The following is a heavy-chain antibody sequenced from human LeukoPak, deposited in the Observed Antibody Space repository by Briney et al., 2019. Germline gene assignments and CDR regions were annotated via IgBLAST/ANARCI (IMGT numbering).Heavy chain of an antibody. Sequence: ASVKVSCKTSGYTFTGYYMHWVRQAPGQGLEWMGLINPSGSSTLYAEKFRGRIIMTRDMSTATDYMELSSLRSEDTAVYYCARDNSIADRGWWFDPWGQGTLVTVSS. CDR1: GYTFTGYY. CDR3: ARDNSIADRGWWFDP. V-gene: IGHV1-46*01. CDR2: INPSGSST. D-gene: IGHD4-23*01. J-gene: IGHJ5*02.